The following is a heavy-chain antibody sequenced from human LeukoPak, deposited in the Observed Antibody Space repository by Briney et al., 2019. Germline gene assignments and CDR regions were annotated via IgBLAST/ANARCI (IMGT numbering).Heavy chain of an antibody. Sequence: SGGSLRLSCAASGFTFSSYGMHWVRQAPGKWLEWVAFIRYDGSNKYYADSVKGRFTISRDNSKNTLYLQMNSLRAEDTAVYYCAKDLVVVVQALFDYWGQGTLVTVSS. CDR2: IRYDGSNK. CDR1: GFTFSSYG. J-gene: IGHJ4*02. V-gene: IGHV3-30*02. CDR3: AKDLVVVVQALFDY. D-gene: IGHD2-2*01.